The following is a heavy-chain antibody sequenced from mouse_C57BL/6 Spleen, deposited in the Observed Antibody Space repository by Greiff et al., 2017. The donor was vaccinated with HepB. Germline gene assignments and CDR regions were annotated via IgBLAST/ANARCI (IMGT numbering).Heavy chain of an antibody. J-gene: IGHJ3*01. CDR3: ARAWDEAY. V-gene: IGHV5-17*01. D-gene: IGHD4-1*01. CDR2: ISSGSSTI. CDR1: GFTFSDYG. Sequence: DVKLVESGGGLVKPGGSLKLSCAASGFTFSDYGMHWVRQAPEKGLEWVAYISSGSSTIYYADTVKGRFTISRDNAKNTLFLQMTSLRSEDTAMYYCARAWDEAYWGQGTLVTVSA.